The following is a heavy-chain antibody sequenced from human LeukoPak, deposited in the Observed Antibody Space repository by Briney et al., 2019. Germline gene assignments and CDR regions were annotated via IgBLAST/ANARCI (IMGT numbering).Heavy chain of an antibody. CDR2: IYYSGST. Sequence: SETLSLTCTVSGGSINSGDYYWSWIRQPPGKGLEWIGYIYYSGSTYYNPSLKSRVTISVDTSKNQFSLKLSSVTAADTAVYYCARDGPYGDYGFDYWGQGTLVTVSS. V-gene: IGHV4-30-4*01. J-gene: IGHJ4*02. D-gene: IGHD4-17*01. CDR1: GGSINSGDYY. CDR3: ARDGPYGDYGFDY.